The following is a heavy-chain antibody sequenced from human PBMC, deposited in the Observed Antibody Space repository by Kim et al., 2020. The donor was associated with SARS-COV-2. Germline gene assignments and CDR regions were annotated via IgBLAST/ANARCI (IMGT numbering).Heavy chain of an antibody. D-gene: IGHD1-26*01. CDR2: IYSTGTT. CDR1: GGSMSGYY. V-gene: IGHV4-4*08. Sequence: SETLSLTCTVSGGSMSGYYWSWIRQSPGNALEWFGYIYSTGTTYYNPSSRSRATMSIDTSKNQLALTLNSVTAADTAAYYCARAPRERGFDSWGHGTQVT. CDR3: ARAPRERGFDS. J-gene: IGHJ5*01.